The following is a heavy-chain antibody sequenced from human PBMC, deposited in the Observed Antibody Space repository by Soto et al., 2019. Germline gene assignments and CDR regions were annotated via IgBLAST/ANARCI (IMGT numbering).Heavy chain of an antibody. J-gene: IGHJ4*02. Sequence: EVQLVESGGGLVQPGGSLRLSCAASGFTFSGYWMNWVRQAPGKGLEWVANIKQEGSEKHYVDSVKGRFTISRDNAKNSLYLQMNSLRAEDTAVYYCTYTTSSHGNWGQGTLVTVSS. CDR1: GFTFSGYW. CDR2: IKQEGSEK. CDR3: TYTTSSHGN. V-gene: IGHV3-7*01. D-gene: IGHD3-16*01.